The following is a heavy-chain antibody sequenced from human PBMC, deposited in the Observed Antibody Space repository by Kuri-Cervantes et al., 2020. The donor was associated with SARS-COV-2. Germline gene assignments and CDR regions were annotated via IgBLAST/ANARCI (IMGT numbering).Heavy chain of an antibody. D-gene: IGHD2-21*01. J-gene: IGHJ4*02. CDR2: IIPIFGTA. CDR3: YCAPKEGFDS. CDR1: GGTFSSYA. V-gene: IGHV1-69*13. Sequence: SVKVSCKASGGTFSSYAISWVRQAPGQGLEWMGGIIPIFGTANYAQKFQGRVTITADESTSTAYMELSSLTSEDTAIYYCYCAPKEGFDSWGQGTLVTVSS.